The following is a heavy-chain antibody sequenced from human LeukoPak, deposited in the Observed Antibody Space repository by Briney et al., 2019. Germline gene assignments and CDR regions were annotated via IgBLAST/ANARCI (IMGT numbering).Heavy chain of an antibody. CDR3: ARADMTPGAFDI. CDR1: GYSISSGYY. J-gene: IGHJ3*02. Sequence: SETLSLTCTVSGYSISSGYYWGWIRQPPGKGLEWIGSIYHSGSTYYNPSLKSRVTISVDTSKNQFSLKLSSVTAADTAVYYCARADMTPGAFDIWGQGTMVTVSS. CDR2: IYHSGST. D-gene: IGHD4-17*01. V-gene: IGHV4-38-2*02.